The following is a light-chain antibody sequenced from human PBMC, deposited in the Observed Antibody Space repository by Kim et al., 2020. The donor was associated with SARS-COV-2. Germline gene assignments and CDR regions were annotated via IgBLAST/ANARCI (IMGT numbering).Light chain of an antibody. CDR1: YNY. CDR3: SSYTNRGTWI. CDR2: DVT. V-gene: IGLV2-14*03. Sequence: YNYLSWYQQHPGKAPRLLIYDVTTRSPGVSDRFSGSKSGNTASLTISGIQSEDEADFYCSSYTNRGTWIFGAGTQLTVL. J-gene: IGLJ2*01.